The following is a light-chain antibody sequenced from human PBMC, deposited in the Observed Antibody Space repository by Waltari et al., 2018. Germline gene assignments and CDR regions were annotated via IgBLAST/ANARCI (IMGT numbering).Light chain of an antibody. J-gene: IGKJ1*01. V-gene: IGKV1-5*03. CDR2: KAS. CDR3: QEYDSHWS. Sequence: DIQLTQSPSTLSASVGDRVTLTCRASKGIGRWLACYQHKPGKTPDLLIYKASILERGVQSRFSGSGSGTEFTLTITGLQPLDVATYYCQEYDSHWSFGQGTKVEIK. CDR1: KGIGRW.